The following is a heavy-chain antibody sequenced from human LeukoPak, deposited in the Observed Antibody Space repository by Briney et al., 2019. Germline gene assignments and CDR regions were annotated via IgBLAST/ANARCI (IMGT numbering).Heavy chain of an antibody. V-gene: IGHV3-30*18. J-gene: IGHJ6*02. CDR2: ISYDGSNK. CDR3: AKDALIVATIYYYYGMDV. CDR1: GFTFSSYG. D-gene: IGHD5-12*01. Sequence: GRSLRLSCAASGFTFSSYGMHWVRQAPGKGLEWVAVISYDGSNKYYADSVKGRITISRDNSKNTLYLQMNSLRAEDTAVYYCAKDALIVATIYYYYGMDVWGQGTTVTVSS.